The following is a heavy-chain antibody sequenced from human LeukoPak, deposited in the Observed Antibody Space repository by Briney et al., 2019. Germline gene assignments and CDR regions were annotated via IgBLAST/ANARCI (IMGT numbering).Heavy chain of an antibody. CDR2: IYYSGST. Sequence: SETLSLTCTVSGGSLSSYYWSWLRQPPGKGLEWIGYIYYSGSTNYNPSLKSRVTISVDTSKNQFSLKLSSVTAADTAVYYCARVGDYSYGNYWGQGTLVTVSS. J-gene: IGHJ4*02. V-gene: IGHV4-59*01. D-gene: IGHD5-18*01. CDR3: ARVGDYSYGNY. CDR1: GGSLSSYY.